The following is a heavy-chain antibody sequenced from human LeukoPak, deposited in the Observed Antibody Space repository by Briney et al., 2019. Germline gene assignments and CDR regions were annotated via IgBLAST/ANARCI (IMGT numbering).Heavy chain of an antibody. CDR1: GGSISSYY. CDR2: IYYSGST. D-gene: IGHD6-13*01. CDR3: ALAAAGADQFDY. J-gene: IGHJ4*02. V-gene: IGHV4-59*08. Sequence: SETLSLTCTVSGGSISSYYWSWIRQPPGKGLEWIGYIYYSGSTNYNPSLKSRVTISVDTSKNQFSLKLSSVTAADTAVYYCALAAAGADQFDYWGQGTLVTVSS.